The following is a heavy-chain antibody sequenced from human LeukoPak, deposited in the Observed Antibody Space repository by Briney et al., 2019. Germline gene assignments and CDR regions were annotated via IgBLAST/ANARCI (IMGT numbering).Heavy chain of an antibody. CDR2: IYYSGST. CDR3: ARDGYRGAGYFDY. J-gene: IGHJ4*02. D-gene: IGHD5-18*01. V-gene: IGHV4-59*01. Sequence: SETLSLTCTVSGGSISSYYWSWIRQPPGKGLEWIGYIYYSGSTNYNPSLKSRVTISVDTSKNQFSLKLSSVTAADTAVYYCARDGYRGAGYFDYWGQGTLVTVPS. CDR1: GGSISSYY.